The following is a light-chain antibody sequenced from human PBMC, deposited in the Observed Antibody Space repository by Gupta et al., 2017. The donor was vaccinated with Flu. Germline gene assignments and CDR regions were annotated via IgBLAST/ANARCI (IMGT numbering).Light chain of an antibody. CDR1: TSDVGDCNF. J-gene: IGLJ1*01. Sequence: SITISCTVATSDVGDCNFVSWYHHFPGNAPHLVIYEVTNRPSGPSHRFSCSRAATAAFLTISGLQEDDEADYYCALYTRVKSYVFGSGTRVSV. CDR2: EVT. V-gene: IGLV2-14*01. CDR3: ALYTRVKSYV.